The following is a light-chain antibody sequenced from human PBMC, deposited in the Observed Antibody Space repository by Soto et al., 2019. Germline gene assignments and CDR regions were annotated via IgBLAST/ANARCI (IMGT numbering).Light chain of an antibody. J-gene: IGKJ3*01. CDR1: QDVSRY. CDR3: QQLNSYVFA. V-gene: IGKV1-9*01. Sequence: DIQLTQSPSFLSASVGDRVTITCRASQDVSRYLDWYQQKPGKAPNLLIYAASTLRSGVPSSFSGSGSETEFTLTISSLQPEDFATYYCQQLNSYVFAFGPGTKVDIK. CDR2: AAS.